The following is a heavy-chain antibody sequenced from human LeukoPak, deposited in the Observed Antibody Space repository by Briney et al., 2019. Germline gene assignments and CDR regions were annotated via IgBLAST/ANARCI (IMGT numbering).Heavy chain of an antibody. Sequence: GRSLRLSCAASGFTFSSYGMHWVRQAPGKGLEWVAVIWYDGSNKYYADSVKGRFTISRDNSENTLYLQMDSLRAEDTAVYYCARDPGVRWLVGFDYWGQGTLVTVSS. D-gene: IGHD6-19*01. V-gene: IGHV3-33*08. CDR2: IWYDGSNK. CDR3: ARDPGVRWLVGFDY. J-gene: IGHJ4*02. CDR1: GFTFSSYG.